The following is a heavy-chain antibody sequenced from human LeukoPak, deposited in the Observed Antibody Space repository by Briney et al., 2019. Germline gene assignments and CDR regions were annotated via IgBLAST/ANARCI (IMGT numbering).Heavy chain of an antibody. CDR3: ARAKLRYFDWLTRDDAFDI. CDR1: GFTPSSYW. V-gene: IGHV3-74*01. D-gene: IGHD3-9*01. Sequence: GGSLRLSCAASGFTPSSYWMHWVRQAPGKGLVWVSRINSDGSSTSYADSVKGRFTISRDNAKNTLYLQTNSLRAEDTAVYYCARAKLRYFDWLTRDDAFDIWGQGTMVTVSS. J-gene: IGHJ3*02. CDR2: INSDGSST.